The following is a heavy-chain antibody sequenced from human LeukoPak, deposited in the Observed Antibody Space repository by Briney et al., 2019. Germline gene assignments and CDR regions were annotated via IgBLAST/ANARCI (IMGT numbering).Heavy chain of an antibody. V-gene: IGHV1-2*02. CDR2: INPNSGGT. Sequence: ASVKVSCKASGYTVTGYYMHWVRQAPGQGLEWMGWINPNSGGTNYAQKFQGRVTMTRDTSISTAYMELSRLRSDDTAVYYCARGPLMMVRGVAAYNWFDPWGQGTLVTVSS. CDR3: ARGPLMMVRGVAAYNWFDP. D-gene: IGHD3-10*01. CDR1: GYTVTGYY. J-gene: IGHJ5*02.